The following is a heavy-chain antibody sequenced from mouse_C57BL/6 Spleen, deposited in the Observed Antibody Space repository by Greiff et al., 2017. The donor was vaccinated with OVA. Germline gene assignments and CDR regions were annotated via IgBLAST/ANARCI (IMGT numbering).Heavy chain of an antibody. Sequence: VQRVESGAELVKPGASVKLSCKASGYTFTEYTINWVKQRTGQGLEWIGWFYTGSGSIKYNEKFKDKATLTADKSYSTVYMEISSLKSEDSAVYYCGRHEEMYFDVWGTGTTVTVSS. V-gene: IGHV1-62-2*01. CDR2: FYTGSGSI. CDR3: GRHEEMYFDV. J-gene: IGHJ1*03. CDR1: GYTFTEYT.